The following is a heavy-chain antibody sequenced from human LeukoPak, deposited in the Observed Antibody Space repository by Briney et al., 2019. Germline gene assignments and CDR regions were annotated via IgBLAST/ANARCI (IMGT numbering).Heavy chain of an antibody. CDR1: GGSFSGYY. CDR3: ARAGGSGWYRY. Sequence: SETLSLTCVVYGGSFSGYYWSWIRQPPGKGLEWIGEINHSGSTNYNPSLKSRVTISVDTSKNQFSLKLSSVTAADTAVYYCARAGGSGWYRYWGQGTLVTVSS. V-gene: IGHV4-34*01. J-gene: IGHJ4*02. D-gene: IGHD6-19*01. CDR2: INHSGST.